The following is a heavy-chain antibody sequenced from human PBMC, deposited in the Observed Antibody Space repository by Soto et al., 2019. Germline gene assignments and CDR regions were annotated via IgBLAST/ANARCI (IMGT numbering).Heavy chain of an antibody. D-gene: IGHD3-9*01. CDR3: ARDPAAEYYDILTGTTN. CDR2: IYHSGST. Sequence: SETLSLTCAVSGGSISSSNWWSWVRQPPGKGLEWIGEIYHSGSTNYNPSLKSRVTISVDKSKNQFSLKLSSVTAADTAVYYCARDPAAEYYDILTGTTNWGQGTLVTVSS. CDR1: GGSISSSNW. V-gene: IGHV4-4*02. J-gene: IGHJ4*02.